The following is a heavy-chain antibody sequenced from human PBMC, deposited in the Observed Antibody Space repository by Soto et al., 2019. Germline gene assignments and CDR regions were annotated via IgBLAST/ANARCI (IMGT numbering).Heavy chain of an antibody. CDR2: IYYSGSI. J-gene: IGHJ4*02. V-gene: IGHV4-39*01. Sequence: PSETLSLTCTVSGGSISSSSYYWGWIRQPPGKGLEWIGSIYYSGSIYSNPSLKGRVTISVDTSKNQFSLKLSSVTAADTAVYYCARGTIAAPGDFDYWGQGTLVTGSS. CDR1: GGSISSSSYY. CDR3: ARGTIAAPGDFDY. D-gene: IGHD6-13*01.